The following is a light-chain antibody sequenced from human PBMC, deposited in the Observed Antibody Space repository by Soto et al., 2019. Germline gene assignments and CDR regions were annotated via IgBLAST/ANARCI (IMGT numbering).Light chain of an antibody. V-gene: IGKV3-20*01. J-gene: IGKJ1*01. Sequence: IVLTQSPGTVSLSHGERATLSCRASQSVSSSYLAWYQQKPGQAPRLLIYGASSRATGIPDRFSGSGSGTDFTLTISRLEPEDFAVYYCQQYGSSLWTSAQRAKVDI. CDR3: QQYGSSLWT. CDR2: GAS. CDR1: QSVSSSY.